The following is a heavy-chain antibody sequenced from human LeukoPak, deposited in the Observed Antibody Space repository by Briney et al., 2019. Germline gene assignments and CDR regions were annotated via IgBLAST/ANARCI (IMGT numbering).Heavy chain of an antibody. D-gene: IGHD3-10*01. J-gene: IGHJ5*02. CDR1: GYTFTDYY. Sequence: ATVKISCKVSGYTFTDYYMHWVQQAPGKGLEWMGLVDPEDGETIYAEKFQGRVTITADTSTDTAYMELSSLRSEDTAVYYCATSIHLRITMVRGVIFWFDPWGQGTLVTVSS. CDR3: ATSIHLRITMVRGVIFWFDP. V-gene: IGHV1-69-2*01. CDR2: VDPEDGET.